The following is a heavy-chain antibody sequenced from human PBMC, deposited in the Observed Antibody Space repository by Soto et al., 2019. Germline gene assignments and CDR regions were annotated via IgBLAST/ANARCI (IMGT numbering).Heavy chain of an antibody. CDR1: GGSFSGYY. CDR3: VRTPTVSAWLRSWYCDY. D-gene: IGHD3-22*01. V-gene: IGHV4-34*01. CDR2: INHSGST. Sequence: QVQLQQWGAGLLKPSETLSLTCGVYGGSFSGYYWNWIRQPPGKGLEWIGEINHSGSTNYNPSLKTRVTISVDTSKNQFSLKLSSVTAADTAVYYCVRTPTVSAWLRSWYCDYWGQGTLVTVSS. J-gene: IGHJ4*02.